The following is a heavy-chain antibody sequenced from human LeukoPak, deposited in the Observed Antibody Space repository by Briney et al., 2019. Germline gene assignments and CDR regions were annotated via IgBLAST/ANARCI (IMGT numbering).Heavy chain of an antibody. CDR2: IYPGDSDT. V-gene: IGHV5-51*01. D-gene: IGHD3-22*01. J-gene: IGHJ6*02. CDR3: ARVSYYYDSSGSLSYYYYGMDV. Sequence: RGESLKISCKGSGYSFTGYWIGWVRQMPGKGLEWMGIIYPGDSDTRYSPSFQGQVTISADKSISTAYLQWSSLKASDTAMYYCARVSYYYDSSGSLSYYYYGMDVWGQGTTVTVSS. CDR1: GYSFTGYW.